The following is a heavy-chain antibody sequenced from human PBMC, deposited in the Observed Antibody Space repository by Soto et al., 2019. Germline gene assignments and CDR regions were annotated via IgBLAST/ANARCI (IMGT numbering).Heavy chain of an antibody. J-gene: IGHJ6*02. CDR2: IIPIFGTA. CDR3: ARGSFMVRGVINFNYYGMDV. CDR1: GGTLSSYA. D-gene: IGHD3-10*01. V-gene: IGHV1-69*06. Sequence: SVKVSCKASGGTLSSYAISWVRQAPGQGLEWMGGIIPIFGTANYAQKFQGRVTITADKSTSTAYMELSSLRSEDTAVYYCARGSFMVRGVINFNYYGMDVWGQGTTVTVSS.